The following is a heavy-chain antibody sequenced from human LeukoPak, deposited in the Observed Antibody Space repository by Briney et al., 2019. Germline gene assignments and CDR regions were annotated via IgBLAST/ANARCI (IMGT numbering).Heavy chain of an antibody. D-gene: IGHD5-12*01. V-gene: IGHV3-49*04. J-gene: IGHJ6*04. CDR1: GFTFGDYA. Sequence: GGSLRLSCTASGFTFGDYAISWVRQAPGKGLEWLGFIRSKDNDGTTAYAASVEGRFIISRDDSKSIAYLQMNDLKTEDTAVYYCTRDRWGGGYTPRGMDVWGKGTTVTISS. CDR3: TRDRWGGGYTPRGMDV. CDR2: IRSKDNDGTT.